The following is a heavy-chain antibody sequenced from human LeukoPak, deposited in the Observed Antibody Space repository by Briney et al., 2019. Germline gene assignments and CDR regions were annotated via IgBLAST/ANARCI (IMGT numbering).Heavy chain of an antibody. V-gene: IGHV4-38-2*02. Sequence: PSETLSLTCTVSGYSISSGYYWGWIRQPPGKGLEWIGSIYHSGSAYYNPSLKSRVTISVDTSKNQFSLKLSSVTAADTAVYYCARLLPGPERRGWAFDYWGQGTLVTVSS. CDR2: IYHSGSA. J-gene: IGHJ4*02. CDR3: ARLLPGPERRGWAFDY. D-gene: IGHD3-10*01. CDR1: GYSISSGYY.